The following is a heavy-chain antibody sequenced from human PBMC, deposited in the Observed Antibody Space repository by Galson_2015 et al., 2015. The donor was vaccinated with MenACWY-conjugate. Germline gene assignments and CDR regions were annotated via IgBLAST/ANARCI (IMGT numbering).Heavy chain of an antibody. Sequence: SLRLSCAASGFTFSSYTMNWVRQASGKGLEWVSSITSSSSYIYFADSVKGRFTISRDNAKNSLYLQMNSLRAEDTAVYYCARDLEVGATGEFGYWGQGTPVTVSS. CDR3: ARDLEVGATGEFGY. D-gene: IGHD4/OR15-4a*01. CDR2: ITSSSSYI. CDR1: GFTFSSYT. J-gene: IGHJ4*02. V-gene: IGHV3-21*01.